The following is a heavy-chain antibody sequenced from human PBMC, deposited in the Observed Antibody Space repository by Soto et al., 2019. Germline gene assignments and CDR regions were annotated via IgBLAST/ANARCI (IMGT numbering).Heavy chain of an antibody. CDR2: ISYDGSNK. Sequence: GGSLRLSCAASGFTFSSYAMHWVRQAPGKGLEWVAVISYDGSNKYYADSVKGRFTISRDNSKNTLYLQMNSLRAEDTAVYYCARGPRRATTVLCYYWGQGTLVTVSS. V-gene: IGHV3-30-3*01. J-gene: IGHJ4*02. D-gene: IGHD1-26*01. CDR3: ARGPRRATTVLCYY. CDR1: GFTFSSYA.